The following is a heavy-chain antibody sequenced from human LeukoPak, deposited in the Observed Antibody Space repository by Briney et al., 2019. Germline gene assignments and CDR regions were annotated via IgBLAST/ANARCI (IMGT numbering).Heavy chain of an antibody. D-gene: IGHD6-13*01. CDR2: INSDGSST. J-gene: IGHJ4*02. Sequence: PGGSLRLSCAASGFTFSSYWMHWVRQAPGKGLVWVSRINSDGSSTSYAGSVKGRFTISRDNAKNTLYLQMNSLRAEDTAVYYCARVAVAAAGRGSFDYWGQGTLVTVSS. CDR3: ARVAVAAAGRGSFDY. V-gene: IGHV3-74*01. CDR1: GFTFSSYW.